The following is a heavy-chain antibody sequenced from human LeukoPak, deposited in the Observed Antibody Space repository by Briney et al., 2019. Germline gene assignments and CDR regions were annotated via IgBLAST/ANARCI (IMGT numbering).Heavy chain of an antibody. CDR1: GGSISSGSYY. CDR2: IYYSGST. V-gene: IGHV4-61*09. Sequence: SQTLSLTCTVSGGSISSGSYYWSWIRQPAGKGLEWIGYIYYSGSTNYNPSLKSRVTISVDTSKNQFSLKLSSVTAADSAVYYCASITISGYDGWFDPWGQGTLVTVSS. J-gene: IGHJ5*02. D-gene: IGHD5-12*01. CDR3: ASITISGYDGWFDP.